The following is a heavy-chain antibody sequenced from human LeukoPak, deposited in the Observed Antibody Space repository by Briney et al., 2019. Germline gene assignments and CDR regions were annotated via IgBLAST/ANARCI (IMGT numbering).Heavy chain of an antibody. CDR1: GYTFTSYD. CDR2: MNPNSGNT. V-gene: IGHV1-8*01. D-gene: IGHD2-2*01. Sequence: ASVKVSCKASGYTFTSYDINWVRQATGQGLEWMGWMNPNSGNTGYAQKFQGRVTMTRNTSIGTAYMELSSLRSEDTAVYYCARGPSICSSTSCYVARAYYYYGMDVWGQGTTVTVSS. CDR3: ARGPSICSSTSCYVARAYYYYGMDV. J-gene: IGHJ6*02.